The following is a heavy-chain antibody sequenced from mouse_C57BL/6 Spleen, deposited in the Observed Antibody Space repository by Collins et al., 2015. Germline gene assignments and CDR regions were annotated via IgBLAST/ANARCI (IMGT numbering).Heavy chain of an antibody. D-gene: IGHD1-1*01. CDR2: ISYSGST. CDR1: GYSITSDYA. CDR3: ARWKDYYGSSPYWYFDV. J-gene: IGHJ1*01. V-gene: IGHV3-2*02. Sequence: DVQLQESGPGLVKPSQSLSLTCTVTGYSITSDYAWNWIRQFPGNKLEWMGYISYSGSTSYNPSLKSRISITRDTSKNQFFLQLNPVTTEDTATYYCARWKDYYGSSPYWYFDVWGAGTTVTVSS.